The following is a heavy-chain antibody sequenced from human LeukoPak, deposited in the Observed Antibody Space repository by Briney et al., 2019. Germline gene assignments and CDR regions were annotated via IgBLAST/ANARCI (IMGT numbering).Heavy chain of an antibody. CDR3: ARDCLGYCSSTSYFDY. D-gene: IGHD2-2*01. CDR2: FYTSGST. V-gene: IGHV4-4*07. J-gene: IGHJ4*02. CDR1: GGSISSYY. Sequence: PSETLSLTCTVSGGSISSYYWSWIRQPAGKGLEWIGRFYTSGSTNYNPSLKSRVTMSVDTSKNQFSLKLSSVTAADTAVYYCARDCLGYCSSTSYFDYWGQGTLVTVSS.